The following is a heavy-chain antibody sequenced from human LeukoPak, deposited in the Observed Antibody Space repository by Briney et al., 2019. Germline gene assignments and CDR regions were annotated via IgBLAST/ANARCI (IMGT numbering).Heavy chain of an antibody. CDR1: GYTFTSDY. J-gene: IGHJ4*02. Sequence: ASVTVSFTASGYTFTSDYIHWVRQAPGQGLEWMGMIYPRDGSTSYAQKFQGRVTVTRDTSTSTVHMELSGLRSEDTAVYYCARDQEGFDYWGQGTLVTVSS. CDR2: IYPRDGST. CDR3: ARDQEGFDY. V-gene: IGHV1-46*01.